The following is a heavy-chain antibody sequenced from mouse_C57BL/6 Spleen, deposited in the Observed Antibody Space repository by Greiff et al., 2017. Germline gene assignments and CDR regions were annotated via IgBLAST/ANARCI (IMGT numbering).Heavy chain of an antibody. Sequence: QVQLQQPGAELVRPGSSVKLSCKASGYTFPSSWMAWVKQRPGQGLEWIGNIYPSDSETPYNQQFKDKATLPVDKSSSTAYMQLISLTSEDSAVYNGARSACDYYGPWGQGTTLTVSS. D-gene: IGHD1-1*01. CDR1: GYTFPSSW. V-gene: IGHV1-61*01. CDR3: ARSACDYYGP. CDR2: IYPSDSET. J-gene: IGHJ2*01.